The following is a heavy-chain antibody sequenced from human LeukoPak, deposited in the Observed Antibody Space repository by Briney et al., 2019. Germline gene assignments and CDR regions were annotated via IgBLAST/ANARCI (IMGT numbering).Heavy chain of an antibody. CDR2: ISYDGSNK. CDR3: ARDLDDFWSGYATDY. V-gene: IGHV3-30-3*01. Sequence: GGSLRLSCAASGFTFSSYALHGVRQAPAKGLAWVAVISYDGSNKYYADSVKGRFTISRDNSKNTLYLQMNSLRAEGTAVYYCARDLDDFWSGYATDYWGQGTLVTVSS. CDR1: GFTFSSYA. J-gene: IGHJ4*02. D-gene: IGHD3-3*01.